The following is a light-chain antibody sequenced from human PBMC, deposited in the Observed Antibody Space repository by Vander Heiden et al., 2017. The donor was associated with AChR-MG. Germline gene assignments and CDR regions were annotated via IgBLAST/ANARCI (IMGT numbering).Light chain of an antibody. V-gene: IGLV2-14*01. J-gene: IGLJ2*01. CDR1: SSDVGGDNN. Sequence: SALTQPASVSGSPGPSMTCSCTGTSSDVGGDNNVSWYQRHPGKAPKLMVYEGSKRSSGVSNRFSGSKSGNTAALTISGRQAEEEADYYCTSYTSSNTVVFGGGTKLTVL. CDR2: EGS. CDR3: TSYTSSNTVV.